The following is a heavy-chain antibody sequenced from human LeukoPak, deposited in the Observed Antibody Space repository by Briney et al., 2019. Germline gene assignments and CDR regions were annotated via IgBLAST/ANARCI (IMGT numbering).Heavy chain of an antibody. Sequence: GGSLRLSCAASGFTFSSYAMHWVRQAPGKGLEWVAVISYDGSNKYYADSVKGRFTISRDNSKNTLYLQMNSLRAEDTAVYYCAREPPIRLELLDSMDVWGQGTTVTVSS. CDR1: GFTFSSYA. D-gene: IGHD1-7*01. CDR2: ISYDGSNK. J-gene: IGHJ6*02. CDR3: AREPPIRLELLDSMDV. V-gene: IGHV3-30*04.